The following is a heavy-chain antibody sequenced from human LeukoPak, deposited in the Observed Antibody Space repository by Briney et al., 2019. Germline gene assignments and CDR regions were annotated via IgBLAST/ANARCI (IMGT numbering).Heavy chain of an antibody. D-gene: IGHD5-12*01. Sequence: ASVKVSCKASGYTFTSYYMHWVRQAPGQGLEWMGIINPSGGSTSYAQKFQGRVTMTRDTSTSTVYMELSSLRSEDTAVYYCARVCGGYVRTNWFDPWGQGTLVTVSS. V-gene: IGHV1-46*01. CDR2: INPSGGST. J-gene: IGHJ5*02. CDR1: GYTFTSYY. CDR3: ARVCGGYVRTNWFDP.